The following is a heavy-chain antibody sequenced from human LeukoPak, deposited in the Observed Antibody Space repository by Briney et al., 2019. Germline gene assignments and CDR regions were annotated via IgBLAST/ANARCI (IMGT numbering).Heavy chain of an antibody. J-gene: IGHJ6*03. D-gene: IGHD6-13*01. CDR1: GGSISSSSYY. V-gene: IGHV4-39*01. Sequence: SETLSLTRTVSGGSISSSSYYWGWIRQSPGKGLEWIGSIYYSGSTYYNPSLKSRVTISVDTSKNQFSLKLSSVTAADTAVYYCARHRNRSSWYKARYYYYMDVWGKGTTVTVSS. CDR2: IYYSGST. CDR3: ARHRNRSSWYKARYYYYMDV.